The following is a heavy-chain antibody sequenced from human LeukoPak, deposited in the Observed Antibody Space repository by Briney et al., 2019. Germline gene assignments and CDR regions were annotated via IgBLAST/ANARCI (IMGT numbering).Heavy chain of an antibody. J-gene: IGHJ4*02. CDR2: ISWNSGSI. V-gene: IGHV3-9*01. CDR1: GFTFDDYA. D-gene: IGHD2-2*01. CDR3: AKDIYAAASPLGY. Sequence: PRGSLRLSCAASGFTFDDYAMHWVRQAPGKGLEWVSGISWNSGSIGYADSVKGRFTISRDNAKNSLYLQMNSLRAEDTALYYCAKDIYAAASPLGYWGQGTLVTVSS.